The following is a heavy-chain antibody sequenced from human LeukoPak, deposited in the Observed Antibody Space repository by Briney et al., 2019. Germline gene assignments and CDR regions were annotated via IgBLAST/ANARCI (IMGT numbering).Heavy chain of an antibody. V-gene: IGHV3-20*04. D-gene: IGHD2-2*01. Sequence: GGSLRLSCAASGFTFSSYGMSWVRQAPGKGLEWVSGIDWSGDSTAYADSVKGRSTISRDNAKNSLFLQMNSLRAEDTAFYYCARAKCTSSCNFYFYYHMDVWGKGTTVTVSS. CDR2: IDWSGDST. CDR3: ARAKCTSSCNFYFYYHMDV. J-gene: IGHJ6*03. CDR1: GFTFSSYG.